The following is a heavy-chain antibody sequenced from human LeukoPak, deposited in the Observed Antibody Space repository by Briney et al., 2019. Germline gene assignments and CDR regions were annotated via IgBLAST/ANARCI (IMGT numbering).Heavy chain of an antibody. J-gene: IGHJ6*03. D-gene: IGHD2-2*01. V-gene: IGHV3-66*01. CDR1: GFTVSSNY. CDR2: IYSGGST. CDR3: ARDAYCSSTSCYLKHNYYYYMDV. Sequence: PGGSLRLSCAASGFTVSSNYMSWVRQAPGKGLEWVSVIYSGGSTYYADSVKGRFTISRDNSKNTLYLQMNSLRAEDTAVYYCARDAYCSSTSCYLKHNYYYYMDVWGKGTTVTVSS.